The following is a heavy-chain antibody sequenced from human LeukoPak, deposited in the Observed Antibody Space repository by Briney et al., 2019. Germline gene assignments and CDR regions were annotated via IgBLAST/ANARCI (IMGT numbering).Heavy chain of an antibody. CDR2: IYYSGST. CDR1: GGSISSSSYY. CDR3: ARAHHYYDSSGPRAYDI. V-gene: IGHV4-39*07. D-gene: IGHD3-22*01. Sequence: SETLSLTCTVSGGSISSSSYYWGWIRQPPGKGLEWIGSIYYSGSTYYNPSLKSRVTISVDTSKNQFSLKLSSVTAADTAVYYCARAHHYYDSSGPRAYDIWGQGTMVTVSS. J-gene: IGHJ3*02.